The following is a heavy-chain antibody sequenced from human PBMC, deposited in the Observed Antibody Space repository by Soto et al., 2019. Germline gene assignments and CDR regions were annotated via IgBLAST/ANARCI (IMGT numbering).Heavy chain of an antibody. V-gene: IGHV4-31*03. J-gene: IGHJ6*02. D-gene: IGHD4-17*01. Sequence: SETLSLTCTVSGGSISSGGYYWSWIRQHPGKGLEWIGYIYYSGSTYYNPSLKSRVTISVDTSKNQFSLKLSSVTAADTAVYYCAGEAMTTVNYYYYGMDVWGQGTTVTVSS. CDR1: GGSISSGGYY. CDR2: IYYSGST. CDR3: AGEAMTTVNYYYYGMDV.